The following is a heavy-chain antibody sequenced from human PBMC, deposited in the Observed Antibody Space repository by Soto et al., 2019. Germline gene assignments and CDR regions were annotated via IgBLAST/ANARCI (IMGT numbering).Heavy chain of an antibody. J-gene: IGHJ4*02. CDR2: IRYDGSNK. CDR1: GFIFSIYG. D-gene: IGHD2-15*01. Sequence: GGSLRLSCAASGFIFSIYGIHWVRQAPGKGLEWVALIRYDGSNKYYADSVKGRFTISRDNSKNTLYLQMNSLRAEDTAVYYCARDFRGEYCSGGSCYLDYWGQGTLVTVSS. V-gene: IGHV3-30*02. CDR3: ARDFRGEYCSGGSCYLDY.